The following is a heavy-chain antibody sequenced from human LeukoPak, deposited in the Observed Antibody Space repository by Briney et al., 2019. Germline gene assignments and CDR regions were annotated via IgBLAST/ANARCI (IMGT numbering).Heavy chain of an antibody. J-gene: IGHJ4*02. CDR3: AKDLEPYYYGSGSYCPDY. CDR2: ISGSGGST. V-gene: IGHV3-23*01. CDR1: GFTFSSYA. D-gene: IGHD3-10*01. Sequence: GGSLRLSCAASGFTFSSYAMSWVRQAPGKGLEWVSAISGSGGSTYYADSVKGRFTISRDNSKNTLYLQVNSLRAEDTAVYYCAKDLEPYYYGSGSYCPDYWGQGTLVTVSS.